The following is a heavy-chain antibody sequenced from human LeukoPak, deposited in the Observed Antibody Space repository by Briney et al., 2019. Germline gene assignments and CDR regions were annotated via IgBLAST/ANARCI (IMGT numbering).Heavy chain of an antibody. Sequence: SQTLSLTCTVSGGSISSGGYYWSWIRQPPGKGLEWIGYIYYSGSTNYNPSLKSRVTISVDTSKNQFSLKLSSVTAADTAVYYCARQETSWVAFDIWGQGTMVTVSS. CDR1: GGSISSGGYY. J-gene: IGHJ3*02. CDR2: IYYSGST. V-gene: IGHV4-61*08. CDR3: ARQETSWVAFDI. D-gene: IGHD1-26*01.